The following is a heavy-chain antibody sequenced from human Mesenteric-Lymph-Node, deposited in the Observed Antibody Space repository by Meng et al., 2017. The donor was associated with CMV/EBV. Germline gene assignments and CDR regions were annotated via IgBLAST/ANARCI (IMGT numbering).Heavy chain of an antibody. D-gene: IGHD3-3*01. J-gene: IGHJ4*02. Sequence: GESLKISCAASGFTVSSNYMSWVRQAPGKGLEWVSVIYSGGSTYYADSVKGRFTISRDNSKNTLYLRMNSLRAEDTAVYYCAREESRITIFGVVKNYWGQGTLVTVSS. CDR2: IYSGGST. V-gene: IGHV3-66*02. CDR1: GFTVSSNY. CDR3: AREESRITIFGVVKNY.